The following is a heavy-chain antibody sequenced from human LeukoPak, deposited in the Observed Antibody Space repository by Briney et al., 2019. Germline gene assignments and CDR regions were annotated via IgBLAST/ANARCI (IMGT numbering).Heavy chain of an antibody. J-gene: IGHJ6*03. CDR2: IWYDGSNK. CDR1: GFTFSSYG. V-gene: IGHV3-33*06. D-gene: IGHD3-16*01. CDR3: AKSGRAARGNYYMDV. Sequence: GRSLRLSCAASGFTFSSYGMHWVRQAPGKGLEWVAVIWYDGSNKYYADSVKGRFTISRDNSKNTLYLQMNSLRAEDTAVYYCAKSGRAARGNYYMDVWGKGTTVTVSS.